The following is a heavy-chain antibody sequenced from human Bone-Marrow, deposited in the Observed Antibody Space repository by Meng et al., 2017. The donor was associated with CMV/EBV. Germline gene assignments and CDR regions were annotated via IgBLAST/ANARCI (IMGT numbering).Heavy chain of an antibody. CDR1: GFTFSSYV. CDR2: IISSSSYI. J-gene: IGHJ4*02. D-gene: IGHD3-22*01. CDR3: ARERPPGNYYDSSGYYDY. Sequence: GESLKISCAASGFTFSSYVMNWVRQAPGKGLEWVSSIISSSSYIYYADSVKGRFTISRDNAKNSLYLQMNSLIAEATAVYYCARERPPGNYYDSSGYYDYWGQGALVTVSS. V-gene: IGHV3-21*01.